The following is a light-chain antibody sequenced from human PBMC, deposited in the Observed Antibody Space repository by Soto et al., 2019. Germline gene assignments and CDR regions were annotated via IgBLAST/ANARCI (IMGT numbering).Light chain of an antibody. CDR1: QSVSSNY. V-gene: IGKV3-20*01. CDR3: HHYGRSPIFT. Sequence: EIVLTQSPGTLSLSPGKRATLSCRASQSVSSNYLAWYQQRPGQAPRLLIYDASSRAAGIPDRFSGSGSGTDFTLTISRLEPEDFAVFYCHHYGRSPIFTFGPGTTVDIK. J-gene: IGKJ3*01. CDR2: DAS.